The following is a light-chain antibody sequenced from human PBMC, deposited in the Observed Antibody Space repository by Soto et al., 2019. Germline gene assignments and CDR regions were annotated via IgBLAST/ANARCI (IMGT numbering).Light chain of an antibody. Sequence: DIVMTQSPESLAVSLGERATINCKSSQSVLYSSNNQNYLVWYQQKPGQPPKVLIYGASTRESGXXXXXXGXXXXXXXXXXXXXXQAEDVAVYYCQQYYTTPYTFGQGTKLEXX. CDR1: QSVLYSSNNQNY. CDR3: QQYYTTPYT. CDR2: GAS. J-gene: IGKJ2*01. V-gene: IGKV4-1*01.